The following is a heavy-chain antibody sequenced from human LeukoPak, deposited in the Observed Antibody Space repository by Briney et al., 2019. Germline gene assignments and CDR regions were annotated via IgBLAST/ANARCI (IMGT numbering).Heavy chain of an antibody. CDR1: GYIFTDYY. J-gene: IGHJ4*02. D-gene: IGHD2-21*02. V-gene: IGHV1-2*06. Sequence: GASVKVSCKASGYIFTDYYMHWVRQAPGQGLEWMGRINPNNGGTYCSQKFQGRVTMTRDTSITTAYMELSRLRSDDTAVYYCARAPAYCGGDCYFYWGQGTLVTVSS. CDR3: ARAPAYCGGDCYFY. CDR2: INPNNGGT.